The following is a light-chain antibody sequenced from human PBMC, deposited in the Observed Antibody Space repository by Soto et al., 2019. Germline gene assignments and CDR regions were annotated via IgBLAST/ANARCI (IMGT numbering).Light chain of an antibody. J-gene: IGLJ2*01. Sequence: QSALTQPPSASGSPGQSVTISCTGTSSDVGGYNYVSWYQQHPGKAPKLMISEVSKRPSGVRDRFSGSTSGNTASLTVSGLQDEDEADYYCSSFAGNNNLVFGGGTKLTVL. CDR2: EVS. CDR1: SSDVGGYNY. V-gene: IGLV2-8*01. CDR3: SSFAGNNNLV.